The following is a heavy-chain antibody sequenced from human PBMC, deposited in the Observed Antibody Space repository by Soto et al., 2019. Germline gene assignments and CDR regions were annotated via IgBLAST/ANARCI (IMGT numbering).Heavy chain of an antibody. CDR2: IWYDGSNK. J-gene: IGHJ4*02. CDR1: GFTFSSYG. CDR3: ARDTSYIYFDY. V-gene: IGHV3-33*01. Sequence: QVQLVESGGGVVQPGRSLRLSCAASGFTFSSYGMHWVRQAPGKGLEWVAVIWYDGSNKYYADSVKGRFTISRDNSKNTLYLQMNSLRAEDTAVYYCARDTSYIYFDYWGQGTLVTVSS. D-gene: IGHD3-16*01.